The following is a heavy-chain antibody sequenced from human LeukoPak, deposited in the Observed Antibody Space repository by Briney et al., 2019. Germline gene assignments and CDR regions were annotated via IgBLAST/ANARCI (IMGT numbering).Heavy chain of an antibody. V-gene: IGHV3-7*01. Sequence: GGSLRLSCAASGFTFSNYWMTWVRQAPGKGLEWVAHVKPDGSEKSYVDSVKGRFTISRDNAQNSLYLQMNSLRAEDTGVYYCARDRGYYVFDYWGQGTLVTVSS. CDR1: GFTFSNYW. J-gene: IGHJ4*02. CDR2: VKPDGSEK. D-gene: IGHD3-22*01. CDR3: ARDRGYYVFDY.